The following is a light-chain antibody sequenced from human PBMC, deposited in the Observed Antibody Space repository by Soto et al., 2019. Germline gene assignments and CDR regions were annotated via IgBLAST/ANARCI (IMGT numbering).Light chain of an antibody. V-gene: IGKV3-20*01. CDR3: QQYGSSLFT. J-gene: IGKJ3*01. Sequence: VSTQSPGTLSLSPGERATLSCMASQSVSSNYLAWYQQKPGQAPRLLIYGASSSAPGIHDMLSGSESGTDFPLTISRLEPEDFAVYYCQQYGSSLFTFGPGSKVDIK. CDR2: GAS. CDR1: QSVSSNY.